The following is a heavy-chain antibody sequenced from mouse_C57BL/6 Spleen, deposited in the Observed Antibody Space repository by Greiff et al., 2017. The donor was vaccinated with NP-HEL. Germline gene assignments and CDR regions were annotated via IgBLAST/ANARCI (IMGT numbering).Heavy chain of an antibody. CDR1: GYTFTSYW. CDR2: IDPSDSYT. CDR3: ARSRYYGSSPFYYFDY. V-gene: IGHV1-69*01. Sequence: QVQLQQPGAELVMPGASVKLSCKASGYTFTSYWMHWVKQRPGQGLEWIGEIDPSDSYTNYHQKFKGKSTLTVDKSSSTAYMQLSSLTSEDSAVYYCARSRYYGSSPFYYFDYWGQGTTLTVSS. J-gene: IGHJ2*01. D-gene: IGHD1-1*01.